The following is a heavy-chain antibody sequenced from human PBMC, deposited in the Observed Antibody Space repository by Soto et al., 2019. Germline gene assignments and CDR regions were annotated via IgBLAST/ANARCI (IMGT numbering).Heavy chain of an antibody. J-gene: IGHJ4*02. D-gene: IGHD3-3*01. CDR3: TRGLERYYFDY. CDR1: GYTFTRHY. V-gene: IGHV1-46*03. CDR2: INPSSGSI. Sequence: QVQLVQSGAEVKKPGASVKVSCKASGYTFTRHYMHWVRQAPGQGLEWMGIINPSSGSISHAQKFKGRVTMTRDTSTSSVDMELSSLRSEDTAVYYCTRGLERYYFDYWGQGTLVTVSS.